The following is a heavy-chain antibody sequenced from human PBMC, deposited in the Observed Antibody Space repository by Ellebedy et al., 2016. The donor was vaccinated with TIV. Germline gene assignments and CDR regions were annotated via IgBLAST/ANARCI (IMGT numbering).Heavy chain of an antibody. Sequence: SETLSLTXTVSGGSISTYYWGWIRQPPGKGLECIGYIYYSGSTNYNPSLKSRVTMSVDTSKNQFSLNLTSVTAADTAVYYCARIDYSSFYYYMDVWGKGTTVTVSS. J-gene: IGHJ6*03. CDR3: ARIDYSSFYYYMDV. CDR2: IYYSGST. CDR1: GGSISTYY. V-gene: IGHV4-59*01. D-gene: IGHD4-11*01.